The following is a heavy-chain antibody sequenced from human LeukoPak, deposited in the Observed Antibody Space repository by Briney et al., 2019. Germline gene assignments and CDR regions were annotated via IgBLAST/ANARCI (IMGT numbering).Heavy chain of an antibody. Sequence: ASVKVSCKASGYTFTDYYINWVRQAPGQGLEWMGWINLNSGGTNYALKFQGRVTMTRDTSIRTAYMELSRLRSDDTAVYYCARGRSSSWYNWFDPWGQGTLVTVSS. CDR2: INLNSGGT. CDR3: ARGRSSSWYNWFDP. CDR1: GYTFTDYY. V-gene: IGHV1-2*02. D-gene: IGHD6-13*01. J-gene: IGHJ5*02.